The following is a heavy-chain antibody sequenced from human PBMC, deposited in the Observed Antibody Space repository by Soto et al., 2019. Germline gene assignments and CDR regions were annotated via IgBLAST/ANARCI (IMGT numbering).Heavy chain of an antibody. CDR3: ARVAVSGTIDY. CDR2: INPNRGAT. V-gene: IGHV1-2*02. D-gene: IGHD6-19*01. CDR1: GYSITGYY. J-gene: IGHJ4*02. Sequence: QVQLVHSGAEVKKPGASVRVSCKASGYSITGYYLDWARQAPGHGLEWMGWINPNRGATDYAQKFQGRVTMTRDTSINTAYMELSSLTSDDTAVYYCARVAVSGTIDYWGQGTLVTVSS.